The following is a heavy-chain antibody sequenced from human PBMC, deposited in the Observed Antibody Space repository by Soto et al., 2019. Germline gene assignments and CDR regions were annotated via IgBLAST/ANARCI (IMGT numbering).Heavy chain of an antibody. J-gene: IGHJ4*02. CDR2: IYYSGST. CDR1: GGSISSGGYY. D-gene: IGHD3-10*01. V-gene: IGHV4-31*03. CDR3: ARYGSGSYYPTTFDY. Sequence: QVQLQESGTGLVKPSQTLSLTCTVSGGSISSGGYYWSWIRQHPGKGLECIGYIYYSGSTYYNPSLKSRVTISVHTSENQFYIKLSSVTAADTAVYYCARYGSGSYYPTTFDYWGQGTLVTVSS.